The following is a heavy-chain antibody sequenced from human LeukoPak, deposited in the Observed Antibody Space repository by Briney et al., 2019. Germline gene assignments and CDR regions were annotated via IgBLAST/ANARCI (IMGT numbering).Heavy chain of an antibody. V-gene: IGHV3-23*01. Sequence: HPGGSLRLSCAASGFTFSSYAMSWVRQAPGKGLEWVSAISGSGGSTYYADSVKGRFTISRDNSKNTLYLQMNSLRAEDTAVYYCAKDTYYDFWSGYYLPAGMDVWGQGTTVTVSS. CDR3: AKDTYYDFWSGYYLPAGMDV. CDR1: GFTFSSYA. CDR2: ISGSGGST. D-gene: IGHD3-3*01. J-gene: IGHJ6*02.